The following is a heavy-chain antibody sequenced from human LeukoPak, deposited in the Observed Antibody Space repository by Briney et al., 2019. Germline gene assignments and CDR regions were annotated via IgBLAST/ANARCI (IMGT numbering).Heavy chain of an antibody. Sequence: GGSLRLSCAISGFSFDDYGMSWVRQAPGKGLEWVSGISRNGGNTGYADSVKGRFTISRDNAKNSLYLQMNSLRGDDTALYYCARASRSSSCYGRACYFYYMDVWGKGTTVTVSS. J-gene: IGHJ6*03. CDR3: ARASRSSSCYGRACYFYYMDV. D-gene: IGHD2-2*01. CDR2: ISRNGGNT. CDR1: GFSFDDYG. V-gene: IGHV3-20*04.